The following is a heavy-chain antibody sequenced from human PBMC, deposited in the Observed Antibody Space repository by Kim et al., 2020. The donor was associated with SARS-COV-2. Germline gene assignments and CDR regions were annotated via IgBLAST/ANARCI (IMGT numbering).Heavy chain of an antibody. J-gene: IGHJ3*01. D-gene: IGHD2-2*02. CDR2: IYNSGST. V-gene: IGHV4-59*13. CDR1: GGSLSSYH. CDR3: ARSDSYCGSSNCYSGVDSFDV. Sequence: SETLSLTCSVSGGSLSSYHWSWLRQPPGKGLEWIGHIYNSGSTNYNPSLRSRVTISVDMSKNQNSLKLTSVTPADTAVYHCARSDSYCGSSNCYSGVDSFDVWGQGTLALVSS.